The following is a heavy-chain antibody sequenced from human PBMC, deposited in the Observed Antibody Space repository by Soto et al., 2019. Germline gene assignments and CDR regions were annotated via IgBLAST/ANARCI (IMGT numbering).Heavy chain of an antibody. Sequence: SVKVSCKASGGTFSSYAISWVRQAPGQGLEWMGGIIPIFGTANYAQKFQGRVTITADESTSTAYMELSSLRSEDTAVYYCASYCTNGVCPFDYWGQGTLVTVSS. CDR1: GGTFSSYA. J-gene: IGHJ4*02. CDR2: IIPIFGTA. CDR3: ASYCTNGVCPFDY. D-gene: IGHD2-8*01. V-gene: IGHV1-69*13.